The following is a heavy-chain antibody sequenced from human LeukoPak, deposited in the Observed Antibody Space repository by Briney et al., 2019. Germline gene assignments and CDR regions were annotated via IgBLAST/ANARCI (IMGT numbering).Heavy chain of an antibody. Sequence: PGGSLRLSCAASGFTFSSYEMNWVRQAPGKGLEWVSYISSSGSTIYYADSVKGRFTISRDNAKNSLYLQMNSLRAEDTAVYYCARSTRAAIKDPSDYWGQGTLVTVSS. CDR3: ARSTRAAIKDPSDY. CDR2: ISSSGSTI. V-gene: IGHV3-48*03. D-gene: IGHD2-2*01. J-gene: IGHJ4*02. CDR1: GFTFSSYE.